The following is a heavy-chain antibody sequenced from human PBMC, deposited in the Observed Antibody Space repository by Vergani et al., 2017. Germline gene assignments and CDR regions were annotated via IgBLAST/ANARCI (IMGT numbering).Heavy chain of an antibody. CDR2: ISYDGSNK. CDR1: GFTFSSYA. CDR3: AGGGEYYDFWSGYY. V-gene: IGHV3-30-3*01. J-gene: IGHJ4*02. Sequence: VQLLESGGDLVQPGGSLRLSCAASGFTFSSYAMHWVRQAPGKGLEWVAVISYDGSNKYYADSVKGRFTISRDNSKNTLYLQMNSLRAEDTAVYYCAGGGEYYDFWSGYYWGQGTLVTVSS. D-gene: IGHD3-3*01.